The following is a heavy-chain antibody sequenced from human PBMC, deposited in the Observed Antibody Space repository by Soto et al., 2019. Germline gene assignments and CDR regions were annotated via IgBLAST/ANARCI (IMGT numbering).Heavy chain of an antibody. CDR1: GFTFSYSG. CDR2: ISNDGINK. V-gene: IGHV3-30*03. CDR3: ARDRTYSWAIDY. Sequence: QVQLVESGGGVVQPGRSLRLSCEASGFTFSYSGFHWGRQAPGKGLEWVAVISNDGINKYFADSVKGRFTISRDNSKNTVDLQMNSLRVEDTAVYYCARDRTYSWAIDYWGQGTLVTVSS. D-gene: IGHD5-18*01. J-gene: IGHJ4*02.